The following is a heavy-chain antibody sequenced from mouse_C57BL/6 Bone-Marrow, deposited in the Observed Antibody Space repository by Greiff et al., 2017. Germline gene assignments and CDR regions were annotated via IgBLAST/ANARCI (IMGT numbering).Heavy chain of an antibody. CDR2: IHPNSGST. CDR1: GYTFTSYW. D-gene: IGHD4-1*01. V-gene: IGHV1-64*01. Sequence: QVQLQQPGAELVKPGASVKLSCKASGYTFTSYWMHWVKQRPGQGLEWIGMIHPNSGSTNYNEKFKSKATLTVDKSSSTAYMQLSSLTSEDSAVYYCARLSNRGRAMDYWGQGTSVTVSS. J-gene: IGHJ4*01. CDR3: ARLSNRGRAMDY.